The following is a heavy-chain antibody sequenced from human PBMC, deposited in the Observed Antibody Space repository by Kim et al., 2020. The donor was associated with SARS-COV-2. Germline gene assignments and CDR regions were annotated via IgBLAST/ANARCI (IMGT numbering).Heavy chain of an antibody. Sequence: PKYQGRVTSTRDTSTSTVYMELSRLRSEDTAVYYCATHWSSGYKKDAFDIWGQGTMVTVSS. J-gene: IGHJ3*02. V-gene: IGHV1-46*01. CDR3: ATHWSSGYKKDAFDI. D-gene: IGHD3-22*01.